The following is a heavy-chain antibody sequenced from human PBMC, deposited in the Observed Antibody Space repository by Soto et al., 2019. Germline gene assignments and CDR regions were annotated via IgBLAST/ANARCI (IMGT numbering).Heavy chain of an antibody. CDR3: AREDDGGDRDYYGLDF. CDR1: GGSISTDHYH. CDR2: IHYSRSI. J-gene: IGHJ6*02. V-gene: IGHV4-30-4*01. D-gene: IGHD2-21*02. Sequence: QVQLQESGPGLVRPSQTLSLTCTVSGGSISTDHYHWTWIRQAPGTGLEWIGYIHYSRSIQFNPSLQSRVSMSVDTSKNLFSLRLSSVSAADPAVYFCAREDDGGDRDYYGLDFWGQGTTVTVSS.